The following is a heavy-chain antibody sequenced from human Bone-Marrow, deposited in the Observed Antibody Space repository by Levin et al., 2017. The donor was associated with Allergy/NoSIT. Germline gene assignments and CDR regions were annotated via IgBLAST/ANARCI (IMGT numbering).Heavy chain of an antibody. J-gene: IGHJ4*02. CDR3: ARDLERGYSGYDLFDY. CDR2: ISAYNGNT. D-gene: IGHD5-12*01. V-gene: IGHV1-18*01. Sequence: GESLKISCKASGYTFTSYGISWVRQAPGQGLEWMGWISAYNGNTNYAQKLQGRVTMTTDTSTSTAYMELRSLRSDDTAVYYCARDLERGYSGYDLFDYWGQGTLVTVSS. CDR1: GYTFTSYG.